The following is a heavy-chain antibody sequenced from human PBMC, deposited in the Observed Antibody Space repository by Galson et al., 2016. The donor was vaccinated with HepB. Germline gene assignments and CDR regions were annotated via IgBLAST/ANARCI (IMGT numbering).Heavy chain of an antibody. CDR2: ISSSATTI. Sequence: SLRLSCAASGFTFGDYSLNWIRQAPGKGLEWLSSISSSATTIYYADSVKGRFTVSRDNAKKSVLLQMSSLRADDTAIYFCARIGDGGTTSGDYYRHYGMDVWGQGTTVTVSS. V-gene: IGHV3-11*04. CDR1: GFTFGDYS. J-gene: IGHJ6*02. CDR3: ARIGDGGTTSGDYYRHYGMDV. D-gene: IGHD5-24*01.